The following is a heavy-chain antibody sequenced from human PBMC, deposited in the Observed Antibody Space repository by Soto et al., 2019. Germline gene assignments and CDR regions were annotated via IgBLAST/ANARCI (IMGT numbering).Heavy chain of an antibody. CDR3: AREKRNTVGDAFDI. V-gene: IGHV1-18*01. J-gene: IGHJ3*02. CDR1: GYTFTSYG. CDR2: ISAYNGNT. Sequence: ASVNVSCKASGYTFTSYGISWVRQAPGQGLEWMGWISAYNGNTNYAQKLQGRVTMTTDTSTSTAYMELRSLRSDDTAVYYCAREKRNTVGDAFDIWGQGTMVTVSS. D-gene: IGHD4-17*01.